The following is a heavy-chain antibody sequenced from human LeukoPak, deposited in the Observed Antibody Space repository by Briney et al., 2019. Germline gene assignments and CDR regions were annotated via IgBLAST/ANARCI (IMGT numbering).Heavy chain of an antibody. V-gene: IGHV3-73*01. CDR3: TTNRSGHY. CDR2: ITTKRSNYAT. CDR1: GFTFSSYA. Sequence: PGGSLRLSCAPSGFTFSSYAMSWVPQASGKGLEWVGRITTKRSNYATAYTASVKGRFTISRHDSENTAYLQMNSLETEDTALYYCTTNRSGHYWGQGTLVTVSS. D-gene: IGHD3-22*01. J-gene: IGHJ4*02.